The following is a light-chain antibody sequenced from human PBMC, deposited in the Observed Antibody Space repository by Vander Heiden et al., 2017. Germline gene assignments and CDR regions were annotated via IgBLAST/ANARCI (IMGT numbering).Light chain of an antibody. V-gene: IGKV2-28*01. Sequence: DIVLTQSPLSLPVAPGEPASISCRSSQSLLHSNGYNYVDWYLQTPGQSPQLLMDLGSNRASGVPDRFSGSGSGTDFTLKISRVEAEDVGVYYCMQALQAVTFGQGTRLEIK. CDR1: QSLLHSNGYNY. CDR2: LGS. J-gene: IGKJ5*01. CDR3: MQALQAVT.